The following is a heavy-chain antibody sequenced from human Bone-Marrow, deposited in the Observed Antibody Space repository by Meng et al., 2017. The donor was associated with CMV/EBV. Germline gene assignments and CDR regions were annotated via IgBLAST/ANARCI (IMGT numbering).Heavy chain of an antibody. V-gene: IGHV1-18*01. D-gene: IGHD2-2*01. J-gene: IGHJ4*02. CDR1: GYIFTKYG. CDR2: ISAYNGDT. Sequence: ASVKVSCKASGYIFTKYGVNWMRQAPGQGPEWMGWISAYNGDTMYAPKVQGRVTMTTDTSTSTAYMELRSLRSDDTAVYYCARDRCSSTSCPHFDYWGQGTLVPVSS. CDR3: ARDRCSSTSCPHFDY.